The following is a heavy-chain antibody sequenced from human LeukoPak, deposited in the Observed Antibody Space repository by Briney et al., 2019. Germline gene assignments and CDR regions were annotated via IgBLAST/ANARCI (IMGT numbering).Heavy chain of an antibody. CDR3: ARRGIAAAGSGPASVDY. Sequence: SETLSLTCTVSGGSISSYYWSWIRQPAGKGLEWIGRIYYSGSTYYNPSLKSRVTISVDTSKNQFSLKLSSVTAADTAVYYCARRGIAAAGSGPASVDYWGQGTLVTVSS. J-gene: IGHJ4*02. V-gene: IGHV4-4*07. CDR2: IYYSGST. CDR1: GGSISSYY. D-gene: IGHD6-13*01.